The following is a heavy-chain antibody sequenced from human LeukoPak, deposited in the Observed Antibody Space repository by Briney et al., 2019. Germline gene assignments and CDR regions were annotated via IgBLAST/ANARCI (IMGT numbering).Heavy chain of an antibody. CDR3: ARDREYIGIFDY. V-gene: IGHV1-69*13. CDR2: IIPIFGTA. J-gene: IGHJ4*02. Sequence: ASVKVSCKASGGTFSSYAISWVRQAPGQGLEWMGGIIPIFGTANYAQKFQGRVTITADESTSTAYMELSSLRSEDMAVYYCARDREYIGIFDYWGQGTLVTVSS. D-gene: IGHD2/OR15-2a*01. CDR1: GGTFSSYA.